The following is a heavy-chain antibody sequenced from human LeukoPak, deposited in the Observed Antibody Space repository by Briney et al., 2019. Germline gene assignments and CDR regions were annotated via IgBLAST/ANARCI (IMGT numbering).Heavy chain of an antibody. CDR3: ARDRQWTDAFDI. D-gene: IGHD6-19*01. CDR1: GYTFTSHG. Sequence: GASVKVSCKASGYTFTSHGISWVRQAPGQGLEWMGWISAYNGNTDYAQKVQGRVTMTTDTSTSTAYMELRSLGSDDTAVYYCARDRQWTDAFDIWGQGTTVTVSS. J-gene: IGHJ3*02. CDR2: ISAYNGNT. V-gene: IGHV1-18*01.